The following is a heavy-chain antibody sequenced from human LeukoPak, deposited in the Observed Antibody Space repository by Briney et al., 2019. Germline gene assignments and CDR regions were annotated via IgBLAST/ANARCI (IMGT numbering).Heavy chain of an antibody. CDR2: IYTSGST. D-gene: IGHD6-13*01. J-gene: IGHJ1*01. V-gene: IGHV4-61*02. Sequence: SETLSLTCTVSGGSISSGSYYWSWIRQPAGKGLEWIGRIYTSGSTNYNPSLKSRVTISVDKSKNQFSLKLSSVTAADTAVYYCAKGGIAAAGYFQHWGQGTLVTVSS. CDR1: GGSISSGSYY. CDR3: AKGGIAAAGYFQH.